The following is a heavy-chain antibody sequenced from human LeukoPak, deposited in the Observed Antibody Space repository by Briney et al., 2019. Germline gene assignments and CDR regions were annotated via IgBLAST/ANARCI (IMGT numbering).Heavy chain of an antibody. CDR2: LSHSGAT. V-gene: IGHV4-38-2*02. J-gene: IGHJ4*02. CDR1: GSSITRVSY. D-gene: IGHD3-10*01. Sequence: SETLSLTCSVSGSSITRVSYGAWIRQTPEKGLEWIGSLSHSGATYYNPSLRSRLSTSVDTSNNRFSLTLRSVTAADTAVYYCARVGSSNSHYGFWGPGTLVTVSS. CDR3: ARVGSSNSHYGF.